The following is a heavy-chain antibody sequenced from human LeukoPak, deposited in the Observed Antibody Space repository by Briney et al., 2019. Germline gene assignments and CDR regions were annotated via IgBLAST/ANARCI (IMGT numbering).Heavy chain of an antibody. V-gene: IGHV1-69*13. J-gene: IGHJ4*02. Sequence: GASVKVSCQASGGTFSHYAISWVRQAPGQGLAWMGGIIPIFGTANYAQKYQGRVTITADESTSTAYMELSSLRSEDTAVYYCARGYNQLLWDSVSADYWGQGTLVTVSA. CDR1: GGTFSHYA. CDR2: IIPIFGTA. CDR3: ARGYNQLLWDSVSADY. D-gene: IGHD2-2*01.